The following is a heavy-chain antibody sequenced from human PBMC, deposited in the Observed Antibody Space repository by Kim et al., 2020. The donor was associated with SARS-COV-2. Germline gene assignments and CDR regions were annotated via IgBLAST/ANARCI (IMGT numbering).Heavy chain of an antibody. J-gene: IGHJ5*02. V-gene: IGHV4-39*01. D-gene: IGHD2-15*01. CDR2: IYYSGST. CDR1: GGSISSSSYY. CDR3: ARYFKKDIVVAVAAIRVDWFDP. Sequence: SETLSLTCTVSGGSISSSSYYWGWIRQPPGKGLEWIGSIYYSGSTYYNPSLKSRVTISVDTSKNQFSLKLSSVTAADTAVYYCARYFKKDIVVAVAAIRVDWFDPWGQGTLVTVSS.